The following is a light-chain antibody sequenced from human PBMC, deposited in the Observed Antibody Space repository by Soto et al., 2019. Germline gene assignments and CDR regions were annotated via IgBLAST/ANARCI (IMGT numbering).Light chain of an antibody. CDR3: QQYNNWPPWT. V-gene: IGKV3-15*01. J-gene: IGKJ1*01. CDR1: QSVSSN. CDR2: GAS. Sequence: EIVMTQSPATLSVSPGERATLSCRASQSVSSNLAWYQQKPGQAPRLLIYGASTRATGIPARFSGSGSGTEFTLTISSLQSEDFAFYYCQQYNNWPPWTICQGAKVEIK.